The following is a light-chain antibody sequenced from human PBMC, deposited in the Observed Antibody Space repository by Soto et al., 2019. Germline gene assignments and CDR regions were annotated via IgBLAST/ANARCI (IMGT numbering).Light chain of an antibody. Sequence: QSALTQPASVSGSPGQTITISCTGTSSDVGGYGFVSWYQQHPGKAPKVMIYEVNHRPSGVSNRFSGSKSGNTASLTISGLQPEDEADYYCNSYTSADTWVFGGGTKLTVL. CDR1: SSDVGGYGF. J-gene: IGLJ3*02. CDR3: NSYTSADTWV. V-gene: IGLV2-14*01. CDR2: EVN.